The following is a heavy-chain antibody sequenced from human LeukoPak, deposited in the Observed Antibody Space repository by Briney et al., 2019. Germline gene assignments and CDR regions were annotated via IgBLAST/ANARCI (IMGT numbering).Heavy chain of an antibody. CDR2: ILPGGKVS. V-gene: IGHV3-7*01. CDR3: MSAHGY. Sequence: PGGSLRLSCVVSGYSFSTNMMTWVRQAPGKGLEWVATILPGGKVSYRVESVKGRFTVSRDNAKSSLFLQMNSLRADDTAVYYCMSAHGYWGQGTLVTVSS. J-gene: IGHJ4*02. CDR1: GYSFSTNM.